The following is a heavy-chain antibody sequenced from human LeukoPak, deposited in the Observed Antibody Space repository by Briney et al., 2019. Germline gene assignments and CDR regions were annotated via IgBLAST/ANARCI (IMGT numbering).Heavy chain of an antibody. CDR2: ISSSGTTI. D-gene: IGHD6-13*01. V-gene: IGHV3-48*01. CDR1: GFIFSDYG. Sequence: GGSLRLSCIVSGFIFSDYGMSWVRQAPGKGLTWISYISSSGTTIYQRDSVKGRFTISRDNGKNTLYLQMNSLRAEDTAVYYCAKDRGSIAAGGSDYWGQGTLVTVSS. CDR3: AKDRGSIAAGGSDY. J-gene: IGHJ4*02.